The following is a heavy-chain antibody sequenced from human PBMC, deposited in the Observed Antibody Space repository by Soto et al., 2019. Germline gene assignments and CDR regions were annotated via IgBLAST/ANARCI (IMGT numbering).Heavy chain of an antibody. CDR3: ARLKYCSGGSCYGRLPADC. Sequence: PGESLKISCQGSGYSFTSYWIGWVRQMPGKGLEWMGIIYPDDSDTRYSPSFQGQVTISTDKSISTAYLQWSSLKASDTAMYYCARLKYCSGGSCYGRLPADCWGQGTLVTVSS. CDR1: GYSFTSYW. CDR2: IYPDDSDT. J-gene: IGHJ4*02. D-gene: IGHD2-15*01. V-gene: IGHV5-51*01.